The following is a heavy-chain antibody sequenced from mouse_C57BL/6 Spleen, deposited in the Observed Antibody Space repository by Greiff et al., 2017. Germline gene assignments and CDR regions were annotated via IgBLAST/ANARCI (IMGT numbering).Heavy chain of an antibody. Sequence: QVQLQQSGPELVKPGASVKLSCKASGYPFTSYDINWVKQRPGQGLEWIGWIYPRDGSTKYNEKFKGKATLTVDTSSSTAYMELHSLTSEDAAVYFCARRYYGSRSWYFDVWGTGTTVTVSS. CDR1: GYPFTSYD. CDR3: ARRYYGSRSWYFDV. D-gene: IGHD1-1*01. CDR2: IYPRDGST. V-gene: IGHV1-85*01. J-gene: IGHJ1*03.